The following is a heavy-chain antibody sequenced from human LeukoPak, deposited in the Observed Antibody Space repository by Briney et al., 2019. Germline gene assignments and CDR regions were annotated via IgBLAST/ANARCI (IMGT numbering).Heavy chain of an antibody. CDR2: INHSGST. Sequence: SETLSLTCAVYGGSFSGYYWSWSRQPPGKGLEWIGEINHSGSTNYNPSLKSRVTISVDTSKNQFSLKLSSVTAADTAVYYCARGAVAGTYWGQGTLVTVSS. CDR3: ARGAVAGTY. J-gene: IGHJ4*02. V-gene: IGHV4-34*01. CDR1: GGSFSGYY. D-gene: IGHD6-19*01.